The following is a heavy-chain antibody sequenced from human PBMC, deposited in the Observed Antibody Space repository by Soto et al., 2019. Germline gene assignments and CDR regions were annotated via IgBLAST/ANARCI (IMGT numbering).Heavy chain of an antibody. CDR2: INSDGTIS. V-gene: IGHV3-74*01. J-gene: IGHJ6*01. Sequence: PGGSLRLSGAAWGFTLDTYWINWVRQAPWKGPEWLSGINSDGTISSYADSVKGRFTISRDNARNTLSLQMNSLRADDTAVYYCARLSGDNSAFFYYGMDAFGQPTTVTLYS. CDR1: GFTLDTYW. D-gene: IGHD1-20*01. CDR3: ARLSGDNSAFFYYGMDA.